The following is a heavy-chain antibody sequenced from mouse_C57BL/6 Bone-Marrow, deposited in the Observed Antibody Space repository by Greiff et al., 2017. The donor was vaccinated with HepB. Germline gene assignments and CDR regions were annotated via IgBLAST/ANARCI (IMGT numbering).Heavy chain of an antibody. CDR3: ARGTVVAPGFAY. Sequence: EVNVVESGGGLVKPGGSLKLSCAASGFTFSSYAMSWVRQTPEKRLEWVATISDGGSYTYYPDNVKGRFTISRDNAKNNLYLQMSHLKSEDTAMYYCARGTVVAPGFAYWGQGTLVTVSA. J-gene: IGHJ3*01. V-gene: IGHV5-4*03. D-gene: IGHD1-1*01. CDR2: ISDGGSYT. CDR1: GFTFSSYA.